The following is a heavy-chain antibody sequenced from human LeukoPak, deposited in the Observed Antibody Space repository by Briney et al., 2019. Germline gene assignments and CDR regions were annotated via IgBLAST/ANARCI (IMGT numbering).Heavy chain of an antibody. V-gene: IGHV3-21*01. CDR2: ISSSSSYI. J-gene: IGHJ3*02. CDR1: GFTFSSYS. Sequence: PGGSLRPSCAASGFTFSSYSMNWVRQPPGKGLEWVSSISSSSSYIYYADSVKGRFTSFRGNAKNSLYLQMNSLRAEDTAVYYCASLMITFGGRIVGRAFDIWGQGTMVTVSS. CDR3: ASLMITFGGRIVGRAFDI. D-gene: IGHD3-16*01.